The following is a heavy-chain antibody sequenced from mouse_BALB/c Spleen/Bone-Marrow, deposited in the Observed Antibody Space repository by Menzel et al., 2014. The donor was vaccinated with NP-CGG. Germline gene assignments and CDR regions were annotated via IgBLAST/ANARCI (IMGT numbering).Heavy chain of an antibody. D-gene: IGHD4-1*01. V-gene: IGHV4-1*02. J-gene: IGHJ3*01. CDR1: GFDFSRYW. CDR2: INPDSSTI. CDR3: ARGDWAWFVY. Sequence: VQLKQSGGGLVQPGGSLKLSCAASGFDFSRYWMSWVRQAPGKGLEWIGEINPDSSTINYTPSLKDKFIISRDNAKHTLHLQTSKVRAEDTSLYSCARGDWAWFVYWGQGTLVTVSA.